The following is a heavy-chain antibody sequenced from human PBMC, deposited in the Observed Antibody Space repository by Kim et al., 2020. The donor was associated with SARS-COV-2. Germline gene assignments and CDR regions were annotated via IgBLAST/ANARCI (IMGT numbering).Heavy chain of an antibody. CDR1: GFTFSSYG. CDR3: AIQNWGEAPYYFDY. V-gene: IGHV3-30*03. D-gene: IGHD7-27*01. J-gene: IGHJ4*02. Sequence: GGSLRLSCAASGFTFSSYGMHWVRQAPGKGLEWVAVISYDGSNKYYADSVKGRFTISRDNSKNTLYLQMNSLRAEDTAVYYCAIQNWGEAPYYFDYWGQGTLVTVSS. CDR2: ISYDGSNK.